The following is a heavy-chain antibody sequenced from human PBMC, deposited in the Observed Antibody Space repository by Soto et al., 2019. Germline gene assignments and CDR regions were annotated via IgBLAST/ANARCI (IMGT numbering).Heavy chain of an antibody. CDR3: ARGDYRDY. V-gene: IGHV1-18*01. CDR2: ISAYNGGT. Sequence: ASVKVSCKASGYTFTSYGISWVRQAPGQGLECMVWISAYNGGTNYXXKVQVRVXXTADASRSTAXMELRXLRSDDTAVYYCARGDYRDYWAQGTLVTVSS. CDR1: GYTFTSYG. J-gene: IGHJ4*02.